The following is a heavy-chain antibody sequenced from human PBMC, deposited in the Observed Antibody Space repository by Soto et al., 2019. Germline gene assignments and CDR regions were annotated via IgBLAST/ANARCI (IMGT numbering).Heavy chain of an antibody. CDR2: HNGYNGQT. D-gene: IGHD1-1*01. J-gene: IGHJ5*02. V-gene: IGHV1-3*01. Sequence: GASVKVSCKASENTFSTYLVHWVRQVHGQGLEWMGWHNGYNGQTEYSQKFQGRVTITRDTSAKTAYLELRSLTSEDTAVYYCAEPHDRAGIGTWGQGTLVTVS. CDR1: ENTFSTYL. CDR3: AEPHDRAGIGT.